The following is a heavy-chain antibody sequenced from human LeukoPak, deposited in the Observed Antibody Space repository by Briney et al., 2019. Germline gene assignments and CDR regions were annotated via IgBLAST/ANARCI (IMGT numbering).Heavy chain of an antibody. V-gene: IGHV3-9*03. D-gene: IGHD6-19*01. CDR2: ISGNSGKI. CDR3: AKDISAVDAYYLDY. Sequence: GRSLRLSCAASGFTLDDYAMHWVRQAPGKCLGWGSGISGNSGKIGYADSAKGRFTISRDNAKNSLYLQMNSLRGEDMALYYCAKDISAVDAYYLDYWGQGTLVTVSS. CDR1: GFTLDDYA. J-gene: IGHJ4*02.